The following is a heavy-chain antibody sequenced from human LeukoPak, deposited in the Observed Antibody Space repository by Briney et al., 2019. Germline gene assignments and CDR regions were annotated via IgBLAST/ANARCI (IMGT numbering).Heavy chain of an antibody. CDR3: ARTMVRGVIDDY. D-gene: IGHD3-10*01. J-gene: IGHJ4*02. CDR2: MNPNSGNT. V-gene: IGHV1-8*01. Sequence: ASVKVSCKASGYTFTSYDITWVRQATGQGLEWMGWMNPNSGNTGYAQKFQGRVTMTKNTSICTAYMELSSLRSEDTAVYYCARTMVRGVIDDYWGQGTLVTVST. CDR1: GYTFTSYD.